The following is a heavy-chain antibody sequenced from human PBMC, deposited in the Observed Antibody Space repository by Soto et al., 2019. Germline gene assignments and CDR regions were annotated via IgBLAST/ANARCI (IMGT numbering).Heavy chain of an antibody. CDR1: GGSITNYY. V-gene: IGHV4-59*01. CDR2: IYYSGST. Sequence: PSETLPLTCTVSGGSITNYYWNWIRQPPGKGLEWIGYIYYSGSTYYNPSLKSRVTISVDTSKNQFSLNLNSVTAADTAVYYCARGNHFDRSWFDPWGHGTLVTVSS. J-gene: IGHJ5*02. D-gene: IGHD3-22*01. CDR3: ARGNHFDRSWFDP.